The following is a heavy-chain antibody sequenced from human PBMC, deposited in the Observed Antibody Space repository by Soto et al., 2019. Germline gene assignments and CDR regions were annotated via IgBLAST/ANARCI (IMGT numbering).Heavy chain of an antibody. J-gene: IGHJ3*02. CDR1: GGSISSYY. V-gene: IGHV4-59*08. CDR2: IYYSGST. CDR3: ARTTIITGTTIEAFDI. Sequence: SETLSLTCTVSGGSISSYYWSWIRQPPGKGLEWIGYIYYSGSTNYNPSLKSRVTISVDTSKNQFSLKLSSVTAADTAVYYCARTTIITGTTIEAFDIWGQGTMVTVSS. D-gene: IGHD1-20*01.